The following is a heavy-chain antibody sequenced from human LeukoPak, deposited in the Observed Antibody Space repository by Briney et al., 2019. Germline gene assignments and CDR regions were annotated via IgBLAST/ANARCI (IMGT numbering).Heavy chain of an antibody. J-gene: IGHJ4*02. CDR1: GFSFNTYA. CDR3: TRGFRVAARPLNDY. V-gene: IGHV3-23*01. Sequence: GGSLRLSCAASGFSFNTYAMSWVRQAPGKGLEWVSAISGSGDRTFYADSVKGRFTISRDNAENTIYLQMNRLRVEDTAVYYCTRGFRVAARPLNDYWGQGTLVTVSS. D-gene: IGHD6-6*01. CDR2: ISGSGDRT.